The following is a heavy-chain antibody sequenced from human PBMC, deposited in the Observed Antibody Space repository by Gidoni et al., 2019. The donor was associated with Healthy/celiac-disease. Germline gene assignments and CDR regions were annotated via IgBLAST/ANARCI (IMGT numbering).Heavy chain of an antibody. Sequence: QVQLQQWGAGLLKPSDTLSLTCAVYGGSFRGYYWCWIRQPPGTGLEWIGEINHSGSTNYNPSLKSRVTISVDTSKNQFSLKLSSVTAADTAVYYCARALYCSSTSCPTGFDYWGQGTLVTVSS. J-gene: IGHJ4*02. V-gene: IGHV4-34*01. D-gene: IGHD2-2*01. CDR2: INHSGST. CDR3: ARALYCSSTSCPTGFDY. CDR1: GGSFRGYY.